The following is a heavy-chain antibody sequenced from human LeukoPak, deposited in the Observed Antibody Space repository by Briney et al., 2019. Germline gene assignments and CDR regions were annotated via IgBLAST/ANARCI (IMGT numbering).Heavy chain of an antibody. CDR2: INWSGGNT. CDR3: ARDRGDYYDSSGYYDPGYFQL. J-gene: IGHJ1*01. CDR1: GFTFDDYG. Sequence: GGSLRLSCAASGFTFDDYGMSWVRQAPGKGLEWLSGINWSGGNTGYADSVKGRFTIYRANAKNSLYLQMNSLRAEDTALYYCARDRGDYYDSSGYYDPGYFQLWGQGTLVTVSS. V-gene: IGHV3-20*04. D-gene: IGHD3-22*01.